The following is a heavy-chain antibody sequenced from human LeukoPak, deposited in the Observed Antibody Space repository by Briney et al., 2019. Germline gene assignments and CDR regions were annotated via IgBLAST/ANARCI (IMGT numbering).Heavy chain of an antibody. V-gene: IGHV3-64*01. CDR2: ISSNGGST. J-gene: IGHJ4*02. Sequence: GGSLRLSCAASGFTFSSYAMHWVRQAPGKGLGYVSAISSNGGSTYYANSVKGRFTISRDNSKNTLYLQMGSLRAEDMAVYYCARDTYYGSGSYYPFDYWGQGTLVTVSS. CDR1: GFTFSSYA. D-gene: IGHD3-10*01. CDR3: ARDTYYGSGSYYPFDY.